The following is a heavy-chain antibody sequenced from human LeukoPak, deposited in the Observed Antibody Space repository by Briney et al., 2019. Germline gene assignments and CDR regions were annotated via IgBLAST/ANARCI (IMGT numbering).Heavy chain of an antibody. CDR1: EFTFSSYA. D-gene: IGHD3-3*01. CDR2: ISGSGGST. V-gene: IGHV3-23*01. CDR3: AKERFLDLWRVDYYYYMDV. Sequence: PGGSLRLSCAASEFTFSSYAMSWVRQAPGKGLEWVSAISGSGGSTYYADSVKGRFTISRDNSKNTLYLQMNSLRAEDTAVYYCAKERFLDLWRVDYYYYMDVWGKGTTVTVSS. J-gene: IGHJ6*03.